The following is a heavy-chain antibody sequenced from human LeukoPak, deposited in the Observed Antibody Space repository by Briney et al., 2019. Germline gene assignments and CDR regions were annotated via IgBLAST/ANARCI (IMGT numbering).Heavy chain of an antibody. V-gene: IGHV1-46*01. CDR3: ARAGGPISGSSSWYQDFNY. CDR2: INPSGGST. D-gene: IGHD6-13*01. Sequence: ASVKVSCKASGYTFTSYYMHWVRQAPGQGLEWMGIINPSGGSTSYAQKFQGRVTMTRDMSTSTVYMELSSLRSEDTAVYYCARAGGPISGSSSWYQDFNYWGQGTLVTVSS. J-gene: IGHJ4*02. CDR1: GYTFTSYY.